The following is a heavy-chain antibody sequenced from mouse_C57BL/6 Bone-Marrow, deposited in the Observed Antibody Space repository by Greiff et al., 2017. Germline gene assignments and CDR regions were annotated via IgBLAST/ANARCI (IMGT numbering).Heavy chain of an antibody. D-gene: IGHD2-4*01. V-gene: IGHV1-22*01. J-gene: IGHJ3*01. Sequence: VQLQQSGPELVKPGASVKMSCKASGYTFTDYNMHWVKQSHGKSLEWIGYINPNNGGTSYNQKFKGKATLTVNKSSSTAYMELRSLTSEDSAVYYCARWSYDYDGGAWFAYWGQGTLVTVSA. CDR1: GYTFTDYN. CDR2: INPNNGGT. CDR3: ARWSYDYDGGAWFAY.